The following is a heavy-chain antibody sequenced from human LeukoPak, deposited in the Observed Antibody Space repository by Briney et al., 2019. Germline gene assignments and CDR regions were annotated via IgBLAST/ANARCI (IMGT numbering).Heavy chain of an antibody. D-gene: IGHD1-26*01. Sequence: GGSLRLSCAASGFTFSSYDMHWVRQATGKGLEWVSAIGTAGDTYYPGSVKGRFTISRENAKNSLCLQMNSLRAEDTAVYYCAKDQRWESPHYLDSWGQGTLVTVSS. CDR2: IGTAGDT. V-gene: IGHV3-13*01. CDR3: AKDQRWESPHYLDS. CDR1: GFTFSSYD. J-gene: IGHJ4*02.